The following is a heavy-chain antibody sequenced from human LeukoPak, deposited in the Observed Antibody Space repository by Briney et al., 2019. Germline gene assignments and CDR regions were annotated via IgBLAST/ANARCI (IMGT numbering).Heavy chain of an antibody. CDR1: GGSIGSSNYY. D-gene: IGHD5-18*01. J-gene: IGHJ4*02. CDR2: IYYTGST. V-gene: IGHV4-39*01. CDR3: AGQGQHNYGYTFVDY. Sequence: SETLSLTCTVSGGSIGSSNYYWGWIRQPPGKGLEWIGRIYYTGSTYYNPSLKSRVTISVDTSKNQSSLKLRSVTAADTAVYFCAGQGQHNYGYTFVDYWGQGTLVTVSS.